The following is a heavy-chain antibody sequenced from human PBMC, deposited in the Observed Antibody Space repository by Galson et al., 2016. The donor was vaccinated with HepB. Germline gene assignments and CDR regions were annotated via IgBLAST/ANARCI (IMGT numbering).Heavy chain of an antibody. CDR2: IIPMVGTA. D-gene: IGHD2-15*01. J-gene: IGHJ4*02. Sequence: SVKVSCKASGDTFSKYAITWVRQAPGQGLEWMGEIIPMVGTAAYAQKLQGRVTISADESTTTAYMELSSLRSEDTAVYYCARNLYCSADSCYSWGQGTLVTVSS. V-gene: IGHV1-69*13. CDR3: ARNLYCSADSCYS. CDR1: GDTFSKYA.